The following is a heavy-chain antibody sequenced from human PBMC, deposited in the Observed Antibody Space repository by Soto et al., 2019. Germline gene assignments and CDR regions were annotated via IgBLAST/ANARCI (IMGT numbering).Heavy chain of an antibody. CDR1: GGSISSGDYY. CDR3: ARDRYVDTAMVEDAFDI. Sequence: SETLSLTCTVSGGSISSGDYYWSWIRQPPGKGLEWIGYIYYSGSTYYNPSLKSRVTISVDTSKNQFSLKLSSVTAADTAVYYCARDRYVDTAMVEDAFDIWGQGTMVTV. CDR2: IYYSGST. D-gene: IGHD5-18*01. V-gene: IGHV4-30-4*01. J-gene: IGHJ3*02.